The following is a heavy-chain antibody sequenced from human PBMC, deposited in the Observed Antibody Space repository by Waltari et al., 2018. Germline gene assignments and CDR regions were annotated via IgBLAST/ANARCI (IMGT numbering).Heavy chain of an antibody. V-gene: IGHV4-39*01. Sequence: QLQLQESGPGLVKPSEPLSLTCTVSGGSISSSSYYWGWIRQPPGKGLEWIGSIYYSGSTYYNPSLKSRVTISVDTSKNQFSLKLSSVTAADTAVYYCARLAASSWFDPWGQGTLVTVSS. D-gene: IGHD6-13*01. CDR1: GGSISSSSYY. CDR2: IYYSGST. CDR3: ARLAASSWFDP. J-gene: IGHJ5*02.